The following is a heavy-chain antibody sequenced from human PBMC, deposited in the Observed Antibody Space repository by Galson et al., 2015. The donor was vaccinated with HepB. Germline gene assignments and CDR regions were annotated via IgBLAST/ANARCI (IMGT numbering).Heavy chain of an antibody. CDR2: IIPILGIA. Sequence: SVKVSCKASGGTFSSYAISWVRQAPGQGLEWMGRIIPILGIANYAQKFQGRVTITADKSTSTAYMELSSLRSEDTAVYYCARASGLLENHRGGLAQYYFDYWGQGTLVTVSS. CDR1: GGTFSSYA. V-gene: IGHV1-69*04. D-gene: IGHD2/OR15-2a*01. CDR3: ARASGLLENHRGGLAQYYFDY. J-gene: IGHJ4*02.